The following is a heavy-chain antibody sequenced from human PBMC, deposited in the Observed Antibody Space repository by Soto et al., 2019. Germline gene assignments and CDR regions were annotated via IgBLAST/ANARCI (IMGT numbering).Heavy chain of an antibody. CDR1: GFTFSSYA. V-gene: IGHV3-23*01. D-gene: IGHD3-22*01. CDR3: AKEERITMIVFDY. J-gene: IGHJ4*02. Sequence: GGSLRLSCAASGFTFSSYAISWVRRAPGKGLEWVSAISVSGGSTYYADSVKGRFTISRDNSKNTLYLQMNSLRAEDTAVYYCAKEERITMIVFDYWGQGTLVTVSS. CDR2: ISVSGGST.